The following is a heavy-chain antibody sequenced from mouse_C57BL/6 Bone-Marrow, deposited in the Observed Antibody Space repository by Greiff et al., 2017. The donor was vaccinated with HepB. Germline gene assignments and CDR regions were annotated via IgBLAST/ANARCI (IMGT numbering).Heavy chain of an antibody. Sequence: VQVVESGPGLVQPSQSLSITCTVSGFSLTSYGVHWVRQSPGKGLEWLGVIWSGGSTDYNAAFISRLSISKDNSKSQVFFKMNSLQADDTAIYYCAGGELLLYYAMDYWGQGTSVTVSS. CDR2: IWSGGST. CDR1: GFSLTSYG. D-gene: IGHD2-12*01. CDR3: AGGELLLYYAMDY. V-gene: IGHV2-2*01. J-gene: IGHJ4*01.